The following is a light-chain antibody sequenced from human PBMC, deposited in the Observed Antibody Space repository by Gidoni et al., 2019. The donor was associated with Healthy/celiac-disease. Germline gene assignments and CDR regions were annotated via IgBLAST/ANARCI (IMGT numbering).Light chain of an antibody. V-gene: IGKV3-20*01. J-gene: IGKJ4*01. CDR3: KQYGSSRLT. CDR2: GES. CDR1: QSVSSSY. Sequence: LVLTQSPGTLSLSPGERATLSCRASQSVSSSYLAWYQQKPGQAPRLLIYGESSRATGIPDRFSGSGSGTDFTLNISRLEPEDFAVYYCKQYGSSRLTFGGGTKVEIK.